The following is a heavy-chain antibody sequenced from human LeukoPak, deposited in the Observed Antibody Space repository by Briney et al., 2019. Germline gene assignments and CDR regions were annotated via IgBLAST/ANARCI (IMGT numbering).Heavy chain of an antibody. V-gene: IGHV1-69*01. J-gene: IGHJ3*02. CDR3: ARVVRIVVVIGAFDI. D-gene: IGHD3-22*01. Sequence: GASVKVSCKASGGTFRSFTINWVRQAPGQGLEWMGGIIPIFGTANYAQKFQGRVTITADESTSTAYMELSSLRSEDTAVYYCARVVRIVVVIGAFDIWRQGTMVTVSS. CDR1: GGTFRSFT. CDR2: IIPIFGTA.